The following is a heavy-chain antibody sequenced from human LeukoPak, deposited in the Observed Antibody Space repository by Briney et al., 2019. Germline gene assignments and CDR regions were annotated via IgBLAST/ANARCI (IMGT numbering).Heavy chain of an antibody. Sequence: ASVEVSCKASGYTFTSYYLHWVRQAPGQGLEWMGWINPNSGGTNYAQKFQGRVTMTRDTSISTAYMVLSRLRSDDTAEYYCARALYYDSSGYYSSSYYYFQHRGQGTLVTVSS. V-gene: IGHV1-2*02. J-gene: IGHJ1*01. CDR2: INPNSGGT. CDR1: GYTFTSYY. D-gene: IGHD3-22*01. CDR3: ARALYYDSSGYYSSSYYYFQH.